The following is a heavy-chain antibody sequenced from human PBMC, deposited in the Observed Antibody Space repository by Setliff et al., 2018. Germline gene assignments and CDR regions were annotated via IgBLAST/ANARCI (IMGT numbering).Heavy chain of an antibody. D-gene: IGHD2-21*01. J-gene: IGHJ5*02. Sequence: ASVKVSCKASGYAVTGYHIHWVRQAPGQGPEWMGWINPNTGGTNYAQKFQGRVTMTRDTSITAAYMELSRLRSDDTAVYYCARVAIVGPPSWGQGTLVTVSS. CDR2: INPNTGGT. CDR3: ARVAIVGPPS. V-gene: IGHV1-2*02. CDR1: GYAVTGYH.